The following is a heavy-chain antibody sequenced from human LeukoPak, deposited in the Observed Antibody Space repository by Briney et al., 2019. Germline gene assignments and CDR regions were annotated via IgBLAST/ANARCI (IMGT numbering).Heavy chain of an antibody. CDR1: GFTFRKEA. V-gene: IGHV3-23*01. J-gene: IGHJ5*02. Sequence: GGSLRLSCAASGFTFRKEAMSWVRQAPGKGLEWDSAIIDGVTSTFYADSVKGRFTISRDNSYNTLYLQMNSLRAKDTAIYYCAKDRGKAAAGWLDPWGQGTLVTVFS. CDR3: AKDRGKAAAGWLDP. CDR2: IIDGVTST. D-gene: IGHD6-13*01.